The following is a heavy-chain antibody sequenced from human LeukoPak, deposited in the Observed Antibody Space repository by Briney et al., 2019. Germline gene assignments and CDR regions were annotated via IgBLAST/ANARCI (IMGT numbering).Heavy chain of an antibody. CDR2: INHSGST. Sequence: SETLSLTCAVYGGSFSGYYWSWIRQPPGKGLEWIGEINHSGSTNYNPSLKSRVTISVDTSKNQFSLKLSSVTAADTAVYYCARALDIVVVLPITPDYFDYWGQGTLVTVSS. CDR3: ARALDIVVVLPITPDYFDY. CDR1: GGSFSGYY. J-gene: IGHJ4*02. D-gene: IGHD2-15*01. V-gene: IGHV4-34*01.